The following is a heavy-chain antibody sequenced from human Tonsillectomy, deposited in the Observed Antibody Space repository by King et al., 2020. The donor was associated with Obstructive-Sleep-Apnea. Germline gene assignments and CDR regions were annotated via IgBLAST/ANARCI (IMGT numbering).Heavy chain of an antibody. V-gene: IGHV4-31*03. CDR3: ASTVCSSTSCHLGY. D-gene: IGHD2-2*01. Sequence: QLQLQESGPGLVKPSQTLSLTCTVSGGSISSGGYYWSGIRQHPGKGLECIGYIYYSGSTDYTPSLTSRVTITVDTSKNQFSLKLSSATAADTAVYYCASTVCSSTSCHLGYWGQGTLVTVSS. CDR2: IYYSGST. J-gene: IGHJ4*02. CDR1: GGSISSGGYY.